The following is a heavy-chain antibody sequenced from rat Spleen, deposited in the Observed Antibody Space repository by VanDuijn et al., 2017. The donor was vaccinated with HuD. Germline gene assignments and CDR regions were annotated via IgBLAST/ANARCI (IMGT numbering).Heavy chain of an antibody. Sequence: EVQLAESGGGLVQPGRSLKLSCAASGFTFSDYYMAWVRQAPTKGLEWVATISYDCSSTYYRDSVKGRFTISRDNAKSTLYLQMDSLRSEDTATYYCARQDYYSFSWVDAWGQGASVTVSS. J-gene: IGHJ4*01. CDR3: ARQDYYSFSWVDA. V-gene: IGHV5-7*01. CDR2: ISYDCSST. CDR1: GFTFSDYY. D-gene: IGHD1-2*01.